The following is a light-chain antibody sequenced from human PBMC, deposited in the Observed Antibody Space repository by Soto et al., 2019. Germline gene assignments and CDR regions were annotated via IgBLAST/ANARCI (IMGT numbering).Light chain of an antibody. Sequence: QSALTQPASVSGSPGQSITISCTGTSSDVGGYNYVSWYQQHPGKVPKLMIYDVSNRPSGVSNRFSGSKSGNTASLTISGLQAEDVAYYYCSSYTSSSTLHVFGTGSKVTLL. J-gene: IGLJ1*01. CDR1: SSDVGGYNY. V-gene: IGLV2-14*01. CDR3: SSYTSSSTLHV. CDR2: DVS.